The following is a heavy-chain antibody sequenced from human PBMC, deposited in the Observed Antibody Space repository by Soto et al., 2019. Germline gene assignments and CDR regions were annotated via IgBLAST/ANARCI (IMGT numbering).Heavy chain of an antibody. CDR2: IYYSGST. V-gene: IGHV4-59*01. CDR3: ARDLGGQIVDY. J-gene: IGHJ4*02. CDR1: GGSISSYY. D-gene: IGHD1-26*01. Sequence: SETLSLTCTVSGGSISSYYWSWIRQPPGKGLEWIGYIYYSGSTNYNPSLKSRVTISVDTSKNQFSLKLSSVTAADTAVYYCARDLGGQIVDYWGQGTLVTVS.